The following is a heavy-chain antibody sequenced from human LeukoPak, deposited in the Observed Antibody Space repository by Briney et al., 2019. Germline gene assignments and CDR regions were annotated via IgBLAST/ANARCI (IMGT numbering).Heavy chain of an antibody. V-gene: IGHV4-61*02. D-gene: IGHD1-26*01. J-gene: IGHJ5*02. CDR2: IYTSGST. CDR1: GVSISSGSYY. CDR3: ARGATKTGWFDP. Sequence: KSSETLSLTCTVSGVSISSGSYYWSWIRQPAGKGLEWIGRIYTSGSTNYNPSLKSGVTISVDTSKNQFSLKLSSVTAADTAVYYCARGATKTGWFDPWGQGTLVTVPS.